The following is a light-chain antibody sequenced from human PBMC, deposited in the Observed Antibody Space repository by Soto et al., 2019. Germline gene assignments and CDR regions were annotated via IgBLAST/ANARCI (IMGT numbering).Light chain of an antibody. J-gene: IGKJ1*01. Sequence: EIQMTQSPSSLSASVGDRVTITCRASQGISTYLNWYQKKPGKAPKLLISAASSLQSGVPSRFSGSGSEKDFTLTISTLQPEDFATYSSKQSYSSKWTSGHRTKVDIX. CDR2: AAS. V-gene: IGKV1-39*01. CDR1: QGISTY. CDR3: KQSYSSKWT.